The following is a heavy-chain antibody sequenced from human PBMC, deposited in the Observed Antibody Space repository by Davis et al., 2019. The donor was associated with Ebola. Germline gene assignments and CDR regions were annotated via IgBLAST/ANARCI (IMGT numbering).Heavy chain of an antibody. V-gene: IGHV3-7*03. CDR1: GFTFSSYW. Sequence: GESLKISCAASGFTFSSYWMSWVRQAPGKGLEWVANIKQDGSEKYYADSVKGRFTISRDNSKNTLYLQMSSLRGDDTAVYYCAKALECDSGFCSPFEYWGQGTLVTVSS. CDR3: AKALECDSGFCSPFEY. D-gene: IGHD3-22*01. J-gene: IGHJ4*02. CDR2: IKQDGSEK.